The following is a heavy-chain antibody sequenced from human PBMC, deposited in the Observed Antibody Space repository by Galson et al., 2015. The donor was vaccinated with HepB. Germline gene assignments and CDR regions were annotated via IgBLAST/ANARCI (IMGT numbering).Heavy chain of an antibody. CDR2: ISPYNRDA. CDR3: ARGALVAVVGGTQNNWFVP. D-gene: IGHD2-15*01. CDR1: GYTFSSYS. V-gene: IGHV1-18*01. J-gene: IGHJ5*02. Sequence: SVKVSCKASGYTFSSYSITWVRQAPGQGLEWVGWISPYNRDANFARKFLGRVTLTMDTFTSTAYMELRSLRPDDTAVYYCARGALVAVVGGTQNNWFVPWGQGTLVTVSS.